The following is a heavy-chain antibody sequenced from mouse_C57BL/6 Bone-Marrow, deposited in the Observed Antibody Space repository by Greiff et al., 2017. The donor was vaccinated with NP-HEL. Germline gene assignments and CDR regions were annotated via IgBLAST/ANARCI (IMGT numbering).Heavy chain of an antibody. CDR1: GFTFSSYA. D-gene: IGHD2-14*01. V-gene: IGHV5-4*03. Sequence: EVKLMESGGGLVKPGGSLKLSCAASGFTFSSYAMSWVRQTPEKRLEWVATISDGGSYTYYPDNVKGRFTISRDNAKNNLYLQMSHLKSEDTAMYYCARDRGGRGFAYWGKGTLVTVAA. CDR2: ISDGGSYT. J-gene: IGHJ3*01. CDR3: ARDRGGRGFAY.